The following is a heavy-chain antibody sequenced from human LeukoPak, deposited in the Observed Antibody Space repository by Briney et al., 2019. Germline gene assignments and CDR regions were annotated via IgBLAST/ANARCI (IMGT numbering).Heavy chain of an antibody. CDR2: TYYRSKWNY. CDR3: ARGGKGEQAGLFDY. D-gene: IGHD3-16*01. CDR1: GDRVSSKSVG. Sequence: SQTPSLTCAISGDRVSSKSVGWTWIRQSPSRGLEWLGRTYYRSKWNYDYAPSVESRISITADISKNQLSLHLNSVTLEDTAAYYCARGGKGEQAGLFDYWGQGILVTVSS. V-gene: IGHV6-1*01. J-gene: IGHJ4*02.